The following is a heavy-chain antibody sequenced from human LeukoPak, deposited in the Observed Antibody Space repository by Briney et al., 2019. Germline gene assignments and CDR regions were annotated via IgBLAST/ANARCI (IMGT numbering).Heavy chain of an antibody. CDR1: GFTFSNYE. CDR2: ISSSGSKI. Sequence: PGGSLRLSCAASGFTFSNYEMNWVRQAPGKGLEWVSYISSSGSKIYYADSVKGRFTISRDNAKNSLYLQMNSLRAEDTAVYYCARDALFYYGSGNYFDYWGQGTLVTVSS. V-gene: IGHV3-48*03. J-gene: IGHJ4*02. D-gene: IGHD3-10*01. CDR3: ARDALFYYGSGNYFDY.